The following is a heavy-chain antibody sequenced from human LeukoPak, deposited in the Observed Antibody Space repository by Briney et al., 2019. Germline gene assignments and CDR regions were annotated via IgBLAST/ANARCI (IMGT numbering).Heavy chain of an antibody. CDR1: RFIFSNYW. Sequence: GGSLRLSCAASRFIFSNYWMSWIRQAPGKGLEWVSYISSSGSTIYYADSVKGRFTISRDNDKNSLYLQMNSLRAEDTAVYYCARGSTVVTYVFDYWGQGTLVTVSS. V-gene: IGHV3-11*01. D-gene: IGHD4-23*01. CDR3: ARGSTVVTYVFDY. CDR2: ISSSGSTI. J-gene: IGHJ4*02.